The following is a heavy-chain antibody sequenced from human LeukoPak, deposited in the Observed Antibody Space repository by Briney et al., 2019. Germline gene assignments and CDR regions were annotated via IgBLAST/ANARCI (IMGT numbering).Heavy chain of an antibody. CDR1: GFTFDDYT. CDR3: AKDRRNGYYYYMDV. CDR2: ISWDGGST. Sequence: LAGGSLRLSCAASGFTFDDYTMHWVRHAPGKGLEWVSLISWDGGSTYYADSVKGRFTISRDNSKNSLYLQMDSLRTEDTALYYCAKDRRNGYYYYMDVWGKGTTVTVSS. V-gene: IGHV3-43*01. J-gene: IGHJ6*03.